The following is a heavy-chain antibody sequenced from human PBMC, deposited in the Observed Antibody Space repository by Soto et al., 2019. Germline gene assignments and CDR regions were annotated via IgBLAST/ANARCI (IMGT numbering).Heavy chain of an antibody. CDR3: ASFGYSSSSYGEDY. CDR1: GFTFSSYA. J-gene: IGHJ4*02. D-gene: IGHD6-6*01. Sequence: GGSLILSCAASGFTFSSYAMSWVRQAPGKGLEWVSAISGSGGSTYYADSVKGRFTISRDNSKNTLYLQMNSLRAEDTAVYYCASFGYSSSSYGEDYWGQGTLVTVSS. V-gene: IGHV3-23*01. CDR2: ISGSGGST.